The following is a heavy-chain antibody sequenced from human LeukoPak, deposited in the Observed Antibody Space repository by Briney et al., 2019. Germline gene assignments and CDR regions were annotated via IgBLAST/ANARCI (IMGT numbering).Heavy chain of an antibody. V-gene: IGHV1-58*01. CDR3: ARDSKMVRGVIFDY. D-gene: IGHD3-10*01. CDR2: IVVGSGNT. Sequence: TSVKVSCKASGFTFTSSAVQWVRQARGQRLEWIGWIVVGSGNTNYAQKFQERVTITRDMSTSTAYMELSSLRSEDTAVYYCARDSKMVRGVIFDYWGQGTLVTVSS. J-gene: IGHJ4*02. CDR1: GFTFTSSA.